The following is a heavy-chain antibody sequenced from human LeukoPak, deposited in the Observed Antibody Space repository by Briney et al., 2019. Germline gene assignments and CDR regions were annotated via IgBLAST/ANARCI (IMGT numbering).Heavy chain of an antibody. CDR3: AREPAAAEGIPDY. V-gene: IGHV3-21*04. Sequence: GGSLRLSCAASGFTFISYNTNWVRQAPGKGLEWVSSISSSSSYIYYVDSVKGRFTISRDNAKDSLYLQMNSLRAEDTALYYCAREPAAAEGIPDYWGQGTLVTVSS. CDR1: GFTFISYN. CDR2: ISSSSSYI. D-gene: IGHD6-13*01. J-gene: IGHJ4*02.